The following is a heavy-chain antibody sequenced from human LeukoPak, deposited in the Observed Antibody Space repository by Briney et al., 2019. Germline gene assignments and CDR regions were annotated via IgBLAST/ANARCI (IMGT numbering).Heavy chain of an antibody. J-gene: IGHJ4*02. D-gene: IGHD1-26*01. CDR2: ISGSGGST. CDR3: AKAGRGTTTFHYFDY. CDR1: GFIFSSYA. V-gene: IGHV3-23*01. Sequence: GGSLRLSCVASGFIFSSYAMSWVRQAPGKGLEWVSVISGSGGSTYHADSVKGRFTISRDNSKNTLFLQMNSLRTEDTAVYYCAKAGRGTTTFHYFDYWGQGTLVTVSS.